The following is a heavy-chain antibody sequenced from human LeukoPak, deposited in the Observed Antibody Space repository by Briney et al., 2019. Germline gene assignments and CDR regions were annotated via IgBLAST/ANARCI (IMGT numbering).Heavy chain of an antibody. V-gene: IGHV3-23*01. Sequence: QPGGSLRLSCAASGFTFSSYAMSWVRQAPRKGLEWVSAISGSGGSTYYADSVKGRFTISRDNSKNTLYLQMNSLRAEDTAVYYCASIIEVTPRGAFDIWGQGTMVTVSS. CDR2: ISGSGGST. CDR1: GFTFSSYA. D-gene: IGHD6-19*01. J-gene: IGHJ3*02. CDR3: ASIIEVTPRGAFDI.